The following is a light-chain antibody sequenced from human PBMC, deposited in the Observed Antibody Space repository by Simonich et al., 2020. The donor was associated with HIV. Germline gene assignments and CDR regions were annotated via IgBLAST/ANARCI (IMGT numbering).Light chain of an antibody. V-gene: IGKV3-20*01. Sequence: DIVLTQSPDTLSLSPGERATLSCRASQSVSSSYLAWYQQKPGQAPRLLIYGASSRATGIPDRFSGSGSGTDFTLTISRLEPEDFAVYYCQQYGGSPLTFGGGTKVEIK. CDR3: QQYGGSPLT. CDR1: QSVSSSY. CDR2: GAS. J-gene: IGKJ4*01.